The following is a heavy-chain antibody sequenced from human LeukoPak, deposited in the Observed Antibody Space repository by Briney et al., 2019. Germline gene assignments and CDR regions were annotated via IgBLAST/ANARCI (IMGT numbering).Heavy chain of an antibody. CDR2: LYPGDTDT. J-gene: IGHJ4*02. D-gene: IGHD3-10*01. Sequence: PGESLKTSCKGSGYSFTSYWIGCVRQMPGKGLEWMGILYPGDTDTSYSPSFQGHVTISAAKSICTSNLHSSSLKASDTAMYYCARHVAADYYGSGSYSPAYGIDYWGQGTLVTVSS. V-gene: IGHV5-51*01. CDR3: ARHVAADYYGSGSYSPAYGIDY. CDR1: GYSFTSYW.